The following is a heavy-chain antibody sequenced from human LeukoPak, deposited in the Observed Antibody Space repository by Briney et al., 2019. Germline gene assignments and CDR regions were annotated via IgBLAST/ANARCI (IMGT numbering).Heavy chain of an antibody. Sequence: GASVKVSCKASGYTFTSYYMHWVRQAPGQGLEWMGIINPSGGSTSYAQKFQGRVTMTRDTSTSTVYMELSSLRSEDTAVYYCARGAPPSLRGYSYGYLAYYYYYMDVWGKGTTVTVSS. V-gene: IGHV1-46*01. CDR3: ARGAPPSLRGYSYGYLAYYYYYMDV. CDR2: INPSGGST. D-gene: IGHD5-18*01. J-gene: IGHJ6*03. CDR1: GYTFTSYY.